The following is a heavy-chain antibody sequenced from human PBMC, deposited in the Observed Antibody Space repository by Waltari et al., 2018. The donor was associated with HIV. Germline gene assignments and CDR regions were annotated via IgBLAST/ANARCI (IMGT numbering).Heavy chain of an antibody. Sequence: EVQLVQSGAEVKKPGESLKISCKGSGYSFTSYWIGWVRQMPGKGLEWMGVSDPGDSDTRYSPSFQGQVTISADKSISTAYLQWSSLKASDTAMYYCAKGSDWGSFVGEYYFDNWGQGTLVTVSS. V-gene: IGHV5-51*03. J-gene: IGHJ4*02. D-gene: IGHD7-27*01. CDR1: GYSFTSYW. CDR3: AKGSDWGSFVGEYYFDN. CDR2: SDPGDSDT.